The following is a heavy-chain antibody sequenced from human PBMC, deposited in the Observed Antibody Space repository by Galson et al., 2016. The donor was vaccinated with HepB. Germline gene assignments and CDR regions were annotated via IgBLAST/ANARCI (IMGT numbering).Heavy chain of an antibody. CDR3: ASSYCTGGSCYFDD. CDR1: GFSFSGSW. J-gene: IGHJ4*02. V-gene: IGHV3-53*01. Sequence: SLRLSCAASGFSFSGSWMRWVRQAPGKGLEWLSVIYSGWTTNYADSLKGRFTISRDNSKNTVYLHISSLRVEDTAVYYCASSYCTGGSCYFDDWGQGTLLTVSS. D-gene: IGHD2-15*01. CDR2: IYSGWTT.